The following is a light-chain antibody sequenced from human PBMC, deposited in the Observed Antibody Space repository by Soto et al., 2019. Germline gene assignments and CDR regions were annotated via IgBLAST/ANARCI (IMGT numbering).Light chain of an antibody. CDR3: QQRSNWPPIT. CDR2: GAS. CDR1: QSVSNNY. V-gene: IGKV3D-20*02. J-gene: IGKJ5*01. Sequence: EIVLSQSPGTLSLSPGERATLSCRASQSVSNNYLAWYQQKPGQAPKLVIYGASTRATGIPDRFSGSGSGTDFTLTISRLEPQDFAVYYCQQRSNWPPITFGQGTRLEIK.